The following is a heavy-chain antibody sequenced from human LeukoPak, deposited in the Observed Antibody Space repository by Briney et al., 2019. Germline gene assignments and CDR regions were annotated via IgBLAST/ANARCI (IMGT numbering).Heavy chain of an antibody. CDR3: ARDRGYFYDQLDY. CDR2: ISYDGSNK. J-gene: IGHJ4*02. V-gene: IGHV3-30*04. D-gene: IGHD2/OR15-2a*01. CDR1: GFTFSSYA. Sequence: RRSLRLSCAASGFTFSSYAMHWVRQAPGKGLEWVAVISYDGSNKYYADSVKGRFTISRDNSKNTLYLQMNSLRAEDTAVYYCARDRGYFYDQLDYWGQGTLVTVSS.